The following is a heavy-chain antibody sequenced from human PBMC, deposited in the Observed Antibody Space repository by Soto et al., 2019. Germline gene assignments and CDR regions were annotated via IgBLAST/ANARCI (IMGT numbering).Heavy chain of an antibody. D-gene: IGHD6-6*01. V-gene: IGHV4-30-2*06. CDR3: ARDHYSRSSPKYFDS. CDR1: GGSITSSEYS. Sequence: SETLSLTGNVSGGSITSSEYSWNWIRQSPGKGLEWIGFIYHTGTLYYNPSLKSRVTISLDRSENLFSLKLSSVTAADAAVYFCARDHYSRSSPKYFDSFGQGTLVTFSS. J-gene: IGHJ4*02. CDR2: IYHTGTL.